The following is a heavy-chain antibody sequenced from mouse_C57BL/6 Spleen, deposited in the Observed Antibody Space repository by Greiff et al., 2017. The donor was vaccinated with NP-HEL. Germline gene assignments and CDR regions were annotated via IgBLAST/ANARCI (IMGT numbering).Heavy chain of an antibody. J-gene: IGHJ3*01. Sequence: DVHLVESGGGLVKPGGSLKLSCAASGFTFSSYAMSWVRQTPEKRLEWVATISDGGSYTYYPDNVKGRFTISRDNAKNNLYLQMSHLKSEDTAMYYCARGGYGSSPGWFAYWGQRTLVTVSA. CDR3: ARGGYGSSPGWFAY. V-gene: IGHV5-4*01. D-gene: IGHD1-1*01. CDR1: GFTFSSYA. CDR2: ISDGGSYT.